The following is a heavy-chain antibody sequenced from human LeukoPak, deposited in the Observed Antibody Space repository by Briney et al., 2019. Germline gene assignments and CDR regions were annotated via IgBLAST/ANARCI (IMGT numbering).Heavy chain of an antibody. CDR2: IYYSGST. J-gene: IGHJ5*02. D-gene: IGHD4-23*01. CDR3: ARRVYGGKMHRWFDP. CDR1: GGSISSSSYY. V-gene: IGHV4-39*01. Sequence: PSETLSLTCTVSGGSISSSSYYWGWIRQPPGKGLEWIGSIYYSGSTYYNPSLKSRVTISVDTSENQFSLKLSSVTAADTAVYYCARRVYGGKMHRWFDPWGQGTLVTVSS.